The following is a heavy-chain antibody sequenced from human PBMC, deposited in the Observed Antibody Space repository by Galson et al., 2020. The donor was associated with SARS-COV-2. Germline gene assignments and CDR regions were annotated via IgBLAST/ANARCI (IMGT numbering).Heavy chain of an antibody. Sequence: ETSETLSLTCTVSGGSISSGDYYWSWIRQPPGKGLEWIGYIYYSGSTYYNPSLKSRVTISVDTSKNQFSLKLSSVTAADTAVYYCARCGRSTIVCVVKEVDYWGQGTLVTGSS. V-gene: IGHV4-30-4*01. J-gene: IGHJ4*02. CDR2: IYYSGST. CDR1: GGSISSGDYY. D-gene: IGHD3-3*01. CDR3: ARCGRSTIVCVVKEVDY.